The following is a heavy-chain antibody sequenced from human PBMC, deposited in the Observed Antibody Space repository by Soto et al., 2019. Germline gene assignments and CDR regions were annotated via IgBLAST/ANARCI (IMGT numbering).Heavy chain of an antibody. CDR1: GYSFTSYG. CDR3: ARDRGAVAGLDAFDI. D-gene: IGHD6-19*01. V-gene: IGHV1-18*01. J-gene: IGHJ3*02. Sequence: QVQLVQSGAEVKKPGTSVKVSCKASGYSFTSYGISWVRQAPGHGLEWMGWISGYNGNTNYAQKLQDRVTMSRDTSTSTAYMELSSLTSDDAAVYYCARDRGAVAGLDAFDIWGQGTMVTVSS. CDR2: ISGYNGNT.